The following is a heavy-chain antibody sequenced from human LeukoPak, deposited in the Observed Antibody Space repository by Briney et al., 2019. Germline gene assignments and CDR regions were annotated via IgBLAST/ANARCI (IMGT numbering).Heavy chain of an antibody. Sequence: GGSLRLSCAASGFTFSSYSMNWVRQAPGKGLEWVSSISSSSSYIYYADSVKGRFTISRDNAKNSLYLQMNSLRAEDTAVYYCARISTFALEPLEPDYWGQGTLVTVSS. CDR3: ARISTFALEPLEPDY. J-gene: IGHJ4*02. CDR1: GFTFSSYS. D-gene: IGHD1-1*01. V-gene: IGHV3-21*01. CDR2: ISSSSSYI.